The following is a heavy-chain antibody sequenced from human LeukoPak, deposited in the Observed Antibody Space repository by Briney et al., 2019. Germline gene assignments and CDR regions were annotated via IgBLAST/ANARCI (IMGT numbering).Heavy chain of an antibody. D-gene: IGHD5-18*01. CDR1: GYTFTSYY. Sequence: ASVKVSCKASGYTFTSYYMHWVRQAPGQGLEWMGIINPSGGSTSYAQKFQGKVTMTRDTSTSTVYMELSSLRSEDTAVYYCARGPGGYSYGEHFDYWGQGTLVTVSS. V-gene: IGHV1-46*01. CDR3: ARGPGGYSYGEHFDY. CDR2: INPSGGST. J-gene: IGHJ4*02.